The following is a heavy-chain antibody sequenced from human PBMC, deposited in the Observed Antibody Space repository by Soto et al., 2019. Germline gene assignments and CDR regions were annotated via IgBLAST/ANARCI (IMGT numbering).Heavy chain of an antibody. V-gene: IGHV5-51*01. Sequence: GESLKISCKGSGYSFTSHWIGWVRQMPGKGLEWMGIIYPGDSDTRYNPSFQGQVTISADKSINTAYLQWSSLKASDTAMYYCVTTRDGTTFFPHWGQGTPVTVSS. J-gene: IGHJ4*02. CDR1: GYSFTSHW. D-gene: IGHD1-7*01. CDR2: IYPGDSDT. CDR3: VTTRDGTTFFPH.